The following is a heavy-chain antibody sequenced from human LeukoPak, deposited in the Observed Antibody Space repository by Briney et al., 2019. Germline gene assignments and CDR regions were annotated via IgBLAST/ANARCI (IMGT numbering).Heavy chain of an antibody. J-gene: IGHJ4*02. D-gene: IGHD2-15*01. CDR1: GYTFSAYG. V-gene: IGHV1-18*01. Sequence: ASVKVSCKASGYTFSAYGITWVRQAPGQGLEWMAWTSGTGYNTDYTQRFQGRVSVTTDTSTSTAFLEVRSLGSDDTAVYYCARDVVAATPYFDYWGQGTLVTVSS. CDR2: TSGTGYNT. CDR3: ARDVVAATPYFDY.